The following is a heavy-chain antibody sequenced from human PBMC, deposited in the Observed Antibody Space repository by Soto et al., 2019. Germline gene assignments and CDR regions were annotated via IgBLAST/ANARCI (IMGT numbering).Heavy chain of an antibody. J-gene: IGHJ4*02. Sequence: QLQLQESGSGLVKPSQTLSLTCAVSGGSISSGGYSWSWIRQPPGKGLEWIGYIYHSGSTYYNPSLKSRVTISVDRSKNQFSLKLSSVTAADTAVYYCARGEGYCSGGSCYEATLQGYYFDYWGQGTLVTVSS. CDR3: ARGEGYCSGGSCYEATLQGYYFDY. CDR1: GGSISSGGYS. V-gene: IGHV4-30-2*01. CDR2: IYHSGST. D-gene: IGHD2-15*01.